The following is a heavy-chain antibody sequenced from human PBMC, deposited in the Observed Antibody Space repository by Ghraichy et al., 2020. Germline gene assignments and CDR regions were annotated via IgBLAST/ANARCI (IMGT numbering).Heavy chain of an antibody. Sequence: GGSLRLSCAASGFTFSSYAMHWVRQAPGKGLEWVAVISYDGSNKYYADSVKGRFTISRDNSKNTLYLQMNSLRAEDTAVYYCARGDYGDSSLDYWGQGTLVTVSS. J-gene: IGHJ4*02. D-gene: IGHD4-17*01. CDR3: ARGDYGDSSLDY. V-gene: IGHV3-30-3*01. CDR2: ISYDGSNK. CDR1: GFTFSSYA.